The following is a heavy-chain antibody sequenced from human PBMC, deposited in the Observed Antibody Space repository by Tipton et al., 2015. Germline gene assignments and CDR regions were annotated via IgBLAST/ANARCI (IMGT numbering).Heavy chain of an antibody. D-gene: IGHD5-18*01. CDR2: IFHNGRT. CDR3: ASVNTGLAFDS. V-gene: IGHV4-59*01. J-gene: IGHJ5*01. CDR1: SASMNNYY. Sequence: LRLSCTVSSASMNNYYWSWIRQPPGKGLEWIGFIFHNGRTNFSPSLKTRVTMSIDSSKKHFSLNLTSVTAADTAIYYCASVNTGLAFDSWGQGTLITVSS.